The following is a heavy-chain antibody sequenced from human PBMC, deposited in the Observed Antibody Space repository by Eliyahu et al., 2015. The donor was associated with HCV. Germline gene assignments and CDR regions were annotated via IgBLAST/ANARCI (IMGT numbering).Heavy chain of an antibody. CDR2: IKQDGSET. V-gene: IGHV3-7*01. J-gene: IGHJ1*01. D-gene: IGHD3-22*01. CDR1: W. CDR3: ARGITYYYDSSGYYFQY. Sequence: WMSWVRQAPGKGLEWVANIKQDGSETYYLDSVKGRFTLSRDNAKNSLYLEMNRLRSEDTTVYYCARGITYYYDSSGYYFQYWGQGALVTVSS.